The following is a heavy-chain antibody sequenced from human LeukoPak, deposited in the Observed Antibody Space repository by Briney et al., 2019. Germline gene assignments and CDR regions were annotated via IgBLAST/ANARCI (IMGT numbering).Heavy chain of an antibody. V-gene: IGHV4-39*01. CDR2: IYYSGST. J-gene: IGHJ4*02. CDR1: GGSISSSSYY. Sequence: PSETLSLTCTVSGGSISSSSYYWGCLRQPPGKGLEWIGSIYYSGSTYYNPSLKSPVTISVATSKNQFALKLRSVTAADTAVYHCARLMGITSITNDYWGRGTLVTVSS. CDR3: ARLMGITSITNDY. D-gene: IGHD3-10*01.